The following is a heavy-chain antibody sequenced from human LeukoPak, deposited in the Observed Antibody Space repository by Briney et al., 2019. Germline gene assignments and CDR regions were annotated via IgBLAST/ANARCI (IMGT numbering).Heavy chain of an antibody. J-gene: IGHJ4*02. Sequence: GGSLRLSCAASGFTFSSYAMHWVRQAPGKGLEWVAVISYDGSNKYYADSVKGRFTISRDNSKNTLYLQMNSLRAEDTAVYYCARGGYSYGYDLWGQEPWSPSPQ. D-gene: IGHD5-18*01. V-gene: IGHV3-30-3*01. CDR3: ARGGYSYGYDL. CDR1: GFTFSSYA. CDR2: ISYDGSNK.